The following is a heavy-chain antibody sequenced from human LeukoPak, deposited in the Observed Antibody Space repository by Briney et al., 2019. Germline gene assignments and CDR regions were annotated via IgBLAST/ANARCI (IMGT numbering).Heavy chain of an antibody. D-gene: IGHD2-15*01. Sequence: PGGSLRLSCVASGFTFSSYWMSWVRQAPGKGLEWVANIKQDGSEKYYVDSVKGRFTISRDNAKNSLYLQMNSLRAEDTAVYHCARDSWVVVDSYYYYMDVWGKGTTVTVSS. J-gene: IGHJ6*03. CDR2: IKQDGSEK. CDR1: GFTFSSYW. CDR3: ARDSWVVVDSYYYYMDV. V-gene: IGHV3-7*01.